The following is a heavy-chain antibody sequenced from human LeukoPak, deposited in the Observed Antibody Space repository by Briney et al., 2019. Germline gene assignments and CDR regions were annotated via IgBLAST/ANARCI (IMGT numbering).Heavy chain of an antibody. Sequence: GGSLRLSCAASGFTFDDYAMHWVRQAPGKGLEWVSGISWNSGSIGYADSVKGRFTISRDNAKNSLYLQMNSLRAEDMALYYCAKDFSYGAAMSGGIDYWGQGTLVTVSS. J-gene: IGHJ4*02. CDR1: GFTFDDYA. V-gene: IGHV3-9*03. D-gene: IGHD2-2*01. CDR3: AKDFSYGAAMSGGIDY. CDR2: ISWNSGSI.